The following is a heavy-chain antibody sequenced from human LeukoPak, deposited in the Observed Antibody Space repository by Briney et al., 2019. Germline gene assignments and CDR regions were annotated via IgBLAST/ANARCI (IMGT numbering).Heavy chain of an antibody. CDR2: INSYGSST. Sequence: GGSLRLSCAASGFSFSSSWMHWVRQGPGKGLVWVSLINSYGSSTRYADSVKGRFTISRDNAKNTLYLQMNSLRAEDTAVYYCARVIYSGWQGELSDWGQGTLVTVSS. D-gene: IGHD6-19*01. V-gene: IGHV3-74*01. CDR3: ARVIYSGWQGELSD. J-gene: IGHJ4*02. CDR1: GFSFSSSW.